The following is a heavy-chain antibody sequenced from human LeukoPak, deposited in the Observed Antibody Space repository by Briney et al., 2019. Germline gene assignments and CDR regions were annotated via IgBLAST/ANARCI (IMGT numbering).Heavy chain of an antibody. V-gene: IGHV3-30-3*01. Sequence: GGSLRPSCAASGFTFSSYAMHWVRQAPGKGLEWVAVISYDGSNKYYADSVKGRFTISRDNSKNTLYLQMNSLRAEDTAVYYCAKDQGPTPIWFGERWGQGTLVTVSS. D-gene: IGHD3-10*01. CDR2: ISYDGSNK. CDR3: AKDQGPTPIWFGER. J-gene: IGHJ4*02. CDR1: GFTFSSYA.